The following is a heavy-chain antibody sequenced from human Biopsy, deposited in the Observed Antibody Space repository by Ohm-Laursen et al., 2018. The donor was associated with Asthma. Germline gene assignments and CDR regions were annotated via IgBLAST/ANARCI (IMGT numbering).Heavy chain of an antibody. V-gene: IGHV4-31*03. J-gene: IGHJ6*02. CDR3: ARDYYDFWNRSVYTYFGMDV. CDR2: IYHRGNT. Sequence: SETLSLTCSVSGYSISNGGYYWTWVRQRPGKGQEWIGNIYHRGNTKYNPSLKSRLSFSVDTSKNQFSLKLSSVTAADTAIYFCARDYYDFWNRSVYTYFGMDVWGRGTTVVVSS. CDR1: GYSISNGGYY. D-gene: IGHD3-3*01.